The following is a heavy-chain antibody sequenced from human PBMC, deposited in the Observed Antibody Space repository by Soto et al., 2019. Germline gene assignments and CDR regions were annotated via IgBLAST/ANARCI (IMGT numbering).Heavy chain of an antibody. CDR2: IKHGGSS. J-gene: IGHJ3*02. CDR3: ARGGSSDWQVALDI. V-gene: IGHV4-34*01. Sequence: QVQQQPWGAGLLTPSETLSLTCTVYAGSFSHYYWNWIRQSPGKGLERIGKIKHGGSSSYNPSLRSRVSISVAMSKDQFSLTLSSVTAADTAVYYCARGGSSDWQVALDIWGQGTMVPVSS. CDR1: AGSFSHYY. D-gene: IGHD6-19*01.